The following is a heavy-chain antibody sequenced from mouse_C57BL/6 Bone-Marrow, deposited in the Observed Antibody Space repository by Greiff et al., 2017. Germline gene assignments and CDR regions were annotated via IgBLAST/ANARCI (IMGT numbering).Heavy chain of an antibody. Sequence: VQLQQPGAELVKPGASVKMSCKASGYTFTSYWITWVKQRPGQGLEWIGDIYPGSGSTNYNEKFKSKATLTVDTSSSTAYMQLSSLTSEDSAVYYCARVDGYYVYYAMDYWGQGTSVTVSS. D-gene: IGHD2-3*01. CDR1: GYTFTSYW. V-gene: IGHV1-55*01. J-gene: IGHJ4*01. CDR2: IYPGSGST. CDR3: ARVDGYYVYYAMDY.